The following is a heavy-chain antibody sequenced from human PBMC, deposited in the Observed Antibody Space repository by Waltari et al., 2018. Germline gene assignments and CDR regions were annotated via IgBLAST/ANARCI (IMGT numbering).Heavy chain of an antibody. J-gene: IGHJ4*02. CDR1: GYTFTGYY. D-gene: IGHD6-13*01. CDR2: INPNSGGT. V-gene: IGHV1-2*06. Sequence: QVQLVQSGAEVKKPGASVTVSCKASGYTFTGYYMHWVRQTPGQGLEWMGRINPNSGGTNYSQKFQGRFTMTRDTSISTAYMELGRLRSDDTAVYYCARELSAAGTRGGFDYWGQGTLVTVSS. CDR3: ARELSAAGTRGGFDY.